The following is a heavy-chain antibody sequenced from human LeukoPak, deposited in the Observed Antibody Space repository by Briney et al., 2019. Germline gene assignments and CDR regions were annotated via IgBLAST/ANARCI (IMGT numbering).Heavy chain of an antibody. Sequence: GGSLRLSCAASGFTFSSYGMHWVRQAPGKGLEWVAFIRYDGSNKYYADSAKGRLTISRDNSKNTLYLQMNSLRAEDTAVYYCAKRLNYYDSSGYYEGYFDYWGQGTLVTVSS. CDR1: GFTFSSYG. J-gene: IGHJ4*02. CDR3: AKRLNYYDSSGYYEGYFDY. D-gene: IGHD3-22*01. CDR2: IRYDGSNK. V-gene: IGHV3-30*02.